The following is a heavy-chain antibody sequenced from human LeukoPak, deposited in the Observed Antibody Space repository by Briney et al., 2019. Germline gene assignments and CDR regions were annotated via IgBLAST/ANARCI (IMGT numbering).Heavy chain of an antibody. V-gene: IGHV4-59*01. D-gene: IGHD6-13*01. CDR3: ARDYLPAAGFQSTYAFDI. CDR1: GGSISSYY. Sequence: PSETLSLTCTVSGGSISSYYWSWIRQPPGKGLEWIGYIYYSGSTNYNPSLKSRVTISVDTSKNQFSLKLSSVTAADTAVYYCARDYLPAAGFQSTYAFDIWGQGTMVTVSS. CDR2: IYYSGST. J-gene: IGHJ3*02.